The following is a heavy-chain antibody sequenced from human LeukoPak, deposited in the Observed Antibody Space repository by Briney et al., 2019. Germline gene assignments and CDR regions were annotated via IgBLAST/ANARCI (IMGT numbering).Heavy chain of an antibody. CDR3: ATRINDILTAYD. CDR2: IRPLFCKS. Sequence: GASVKVSCKASGCSFSNFAFNLVGQAPGQRREGMGRIRPLFCKSNYAPNFQARVTITADKSTRTAYVEMRSLRIEDTAVYFCATRINDILTAYDWGKGTLVTVSS. D-gene: IGHD3-9*01. J-gene: IGHJ4*02. CDR1: GCSFSNFA. V-gene: IGHV1-69*04.